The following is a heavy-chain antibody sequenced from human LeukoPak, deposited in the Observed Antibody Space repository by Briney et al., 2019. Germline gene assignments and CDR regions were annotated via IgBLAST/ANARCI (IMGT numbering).Heavy chain of an antibody. J-gene: IGHJ6*02. CDR2: ISSSSSYI. Sequence: PGGSLGLSCAASGFTFSSYSMNWVRQAPGKGLEWVSSISSSSSYIYYADSVKGRFTISRDNAKNSLYLQMNSLRAEDTAVYYCAREYGDYYYGMDVWGQGTTVTVSS. D-gene: IGHD4-17*01. CDR1: GFTFSSYS. V-gene: IGHV3-21*01. CDR3: AREYGDYYYGMDV.